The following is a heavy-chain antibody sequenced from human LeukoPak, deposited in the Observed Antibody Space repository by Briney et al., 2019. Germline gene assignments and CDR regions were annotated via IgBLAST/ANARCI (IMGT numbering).Heavy chain of an antibody. V-gene: IGHV4-59*01. CDR2: IYYSGST. CDR1: GGSISSYY. CDR3: ARESGSYSNAFDI. Sequence: WETLSLTCAVSGGSISSYYWSWIRQPPGKGLEWIGYIYYSGSTNYNPSLKSRVTISVDTSKNQFSLKLSSVTAADTAVYYCARESGSYSNAFDIWGQGTMVTVSS. D-gene: IGHD1-26*01. J-gene: IGHJ3*02.